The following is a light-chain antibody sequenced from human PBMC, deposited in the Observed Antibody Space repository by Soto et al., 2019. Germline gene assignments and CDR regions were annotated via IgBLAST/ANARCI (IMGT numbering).Light chain of an antibody. CDR2: WAS. Sequence: DIVMTQSPEFLAVPLGERATINCKSSQSLLYSSNNKTYLAWYQHRPGQSPKMLIFWASARESGVPDRFSGSGSETDFTLSFSRLQAEDAAVYYCQQYYSDFFTFGQGTRLEIK. J-gene: IGKJ2*01. CDR3: QQYYSDFFT. V-gene: IGKV4-1*01. CDR1: QSLLYSSNNKTY.